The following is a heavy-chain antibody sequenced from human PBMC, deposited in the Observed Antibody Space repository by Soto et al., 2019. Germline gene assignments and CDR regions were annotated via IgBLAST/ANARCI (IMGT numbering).Heavy chain of an antibody. J-gene: IGHJ4*02. D-gene: IGHD6-13*01. CDR3: ARFDTGSTSSSWYHY. V-gene: IGHV1-69*13. Sequence: SVKASCKASGCTFSSYAIRWVRQAHGQGLEWMGGIIPIFGSANYAQKFQGRVTITADESTSTGYMELSSLRCEDTAVYYWARFDTGSTSSSWYHYGGQGTRVTVSS. CDR2: IIPIFGSA. CDR1: GCTFSSYA.